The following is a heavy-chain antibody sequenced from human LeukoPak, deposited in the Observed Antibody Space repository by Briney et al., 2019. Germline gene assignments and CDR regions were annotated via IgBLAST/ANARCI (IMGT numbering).Heavy chain of an antibody. CDR3: ARGVVAAPQTFDY. CDR1: GGSFSSYY. CDR2: ISYSGST. J-gene: IGHJ4*02. Sequence: SETLSLTCTVSGGSFSSYYWSWIRQPPGKGLEWIGYISYSGSTNYNPSLKSRVTISVDTSKNQFSLKLTSVTAADTAVYYCARGVVAAPQTFDYWGQGTLVTVSS. V-gene: IGHV4-59*01. D-gene: IGHD2-15*01.